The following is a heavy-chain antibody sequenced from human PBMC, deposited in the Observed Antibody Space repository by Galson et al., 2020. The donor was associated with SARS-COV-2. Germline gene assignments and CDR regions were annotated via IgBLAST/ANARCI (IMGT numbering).Heavy chain of an antibody. CDR3: VRGGLEIYCGSGVCSHVEN. V-gene: IGHV3-48*03. D-gene: IGHD2-21*01. J-gene: IGHJ4*02. Sequence: GESLKISCAASGFTFSSYAMHWVRQAPGKGLEWVSDISSSGSTIYYADFVEGRFTISRDNAKNALYLQMNSLRAEDTAVYYCVRGGLEIYCGSGVCSHVENWGQGTLVNVSS. CDR2: ISSSGSTI. CDR1: GFTFSSYA.